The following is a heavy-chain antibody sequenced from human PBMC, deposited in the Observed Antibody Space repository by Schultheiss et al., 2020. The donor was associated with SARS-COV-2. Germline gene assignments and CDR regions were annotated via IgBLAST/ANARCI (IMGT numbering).Heavy chain of an antibody. D-gene: IGHD6-13*01. CDR1: GFTFSLYG. CDR2: ISYDGSDR. CDR3: AKGPRIAAAGTEDY. V-gene: IGHV3-33*05. Sequence: GESLKISCATSGFTFSLYGMHWVRQAPGKGLEWVAVISYDGSDRYYADSVKGRFTISRDNSKNTLYLQMNSLRAEDTAVYYCAKGPRIAAAGTEDYWGQGTLVTVSS. J-gene: IGHJ4*02.